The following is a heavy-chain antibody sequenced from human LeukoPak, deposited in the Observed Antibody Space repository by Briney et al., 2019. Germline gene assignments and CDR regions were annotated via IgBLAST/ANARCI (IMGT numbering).Heavy chain of an antibody. CDR2: ISGSGGRT. CDR3: AKDSEDDFGDYLDY. CDR1: GFTFSSYG. D-gene: IGHD4-17*01. V-gene: IGHV3-23*01. J-gene: IGHJ4*02. Sequence: GGSLRLSCAASGFTFSSYGMSWVRQAPGKGLEWVSAISGSGGRTYYADSVKGRFTISRDNSKNTLSLQMNSLRAEDTAVYYCAKDSEDDFGDYLDYWGQGTLVTVSS.